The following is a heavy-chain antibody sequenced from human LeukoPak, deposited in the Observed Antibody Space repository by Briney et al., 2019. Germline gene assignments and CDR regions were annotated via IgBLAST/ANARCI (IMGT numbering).Heavy chain of an antibody. CDR1: GFTFSSYG. J-gene: IGHJ4*02. CDR2: IRYDGSNK. Sequence: GGSLRLSCAASGFTFSSYGMHWVRQAPGKGLEWVAFIRYDGSNKYYADSVKGRFTISRDNSKNTLYLQMNSLRAEDTAVYYCAKRQVMVYAIGNYWGQGTLVTVSS. D-gene: IGHD2-8*01. CDR3: AKRQVMVYAIGNY. V-gene: IGHV3-30*02.